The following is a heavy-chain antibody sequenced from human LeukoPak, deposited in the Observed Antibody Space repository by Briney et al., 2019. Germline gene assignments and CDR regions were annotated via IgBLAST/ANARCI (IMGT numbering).Heavy chain of an antibody. D-gene: IGHD6-13*01. CDR1: GFTFSSYE. CDR3: AKVHPNSSSFDY. J-gene: IGHJ4*02. CDR2: ISSSGSTI. V-gene: IGHV3-48*03. Sequence: AGGSLRLSCAASGFTFSSYEMNWVRQAPGKGLEWVSYISSSGSTIYYADSVKGRFTISRDNAKNSLYLQMNSLRAEDTAVYYCAKVHPNSSSFDYWGQGTLVTVSS.